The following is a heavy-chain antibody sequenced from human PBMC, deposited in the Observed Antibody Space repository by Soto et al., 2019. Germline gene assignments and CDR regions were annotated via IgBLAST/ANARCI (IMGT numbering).Heavy chain of an antibody. V-gene: IGHV3-30-3*01. CDR2: ISYDGSNK. J-gene: IGHJ1*01. Sequence: QVQLVESGGGVVQPGRSLRLSCAASGFTFSSYAMHWVRQAPGKGLEWVAVISYDGSNKYYADSVKGRFTISRDNSKNTLHLQMNSLRAEDTAVYYCAKDGGIAGAVEYFQHWGQGTLVTVSS. D-gene: IGHD6-13*01. CDR3: AKDGGIAGAVEYFQH. CDR1: GFTFSSYA.